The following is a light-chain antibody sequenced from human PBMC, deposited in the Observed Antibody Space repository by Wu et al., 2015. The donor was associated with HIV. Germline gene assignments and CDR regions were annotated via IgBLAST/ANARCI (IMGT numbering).Light chain of an antibody. CDR3: QQYNNWPYT. Sequence: EIVLTQSPGTLSLSPGERATLSCRASQSVGSNYLAWYQQKPGQAPRLLIYGASRRATGIPDRFSGSGSGTEFTLTISSMQSEDFAVYYCQQYNNWPYTFGLGDQAGDQT. J-gene: IGKJ2*01. CDR1: QSVGSN. CDR2: GAS. V-gene: IGKV3D-15*01.